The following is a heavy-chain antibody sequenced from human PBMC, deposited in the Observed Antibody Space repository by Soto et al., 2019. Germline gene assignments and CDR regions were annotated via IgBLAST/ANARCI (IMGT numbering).Heavy chain of an antibody. CDR3: ARGGAYCGGDCHDY. D-gene: IGHD2-21*02. CDR2: IYYSGST. CDR1: GGSISSGGYY. J-gene: IGHJ4*02. V-gene: IGHV4-31*03. Sequence: QVQLQESGPGLVKPSQTLSLTCTVSGGSISSGGYYWSWMRQHPGRGLEWIGSIYYSGSTYYNASHNSRVTIAVDTSKNQFSLKLSSVTAADTAVYYCARGGAYCGGDCHDYWGQGTLVTVSS.